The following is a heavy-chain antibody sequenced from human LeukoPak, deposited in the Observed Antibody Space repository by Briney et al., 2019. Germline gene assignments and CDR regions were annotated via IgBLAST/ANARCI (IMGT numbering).Heavy chain of an antibody. Sequence: GGSLRLSCAASGFTISSNYMSWVRQGPGKGLEWVSLIYSGGYTYYADSVKGRFTISRDNSKNTLYLQMNSLRGEDTAVYYCARQRYYYDSSGPYFDYWGQGTLVTVSS. J-gene: IGHJ4*02. CDR1: GFTISSNY. V-gene: IGHV3-53*01. CDR2: IYSGGYT. CDR3: ARQRYYYDSSGPYFDY. D-gene: IGHD3-22*01.